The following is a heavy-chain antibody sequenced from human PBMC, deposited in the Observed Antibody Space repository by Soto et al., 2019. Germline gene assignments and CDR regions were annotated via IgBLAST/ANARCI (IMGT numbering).Heavy chain of an antibody. CDR1: GGSVSSGSYY. Sequence: LSLTCTVSGGSVSSGSYYWSWIRQPPGKGLEWIGYIYYSGSTNYNPSLKSRVTISVDTSKNQFSLKLSSVTAADTAVYYCAREGQHYYGSGSYYNGYNWFDPWGQGTLVTVS. CDR2: IYYSGST. CDR3: AREGQHYYGSGSYYNGYNWFDP. J-gene: IGHJ5*02. V-gene: IGHV4-61*01. D-gene: IGHD3-10*01.